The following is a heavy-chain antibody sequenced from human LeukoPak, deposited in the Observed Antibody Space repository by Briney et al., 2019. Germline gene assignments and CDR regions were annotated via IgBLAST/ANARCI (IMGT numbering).Heavy chain of an antibody. CDR1: GFTFSSYA. J-gene: IGHJ4*02. Sequence: GGPLRLSCAASGFTFSSYAMHWVRQAPGKGLEWVAVISYDGSNKYYADSVKGRFTISRDNSKNTLYLQMNSLRAEDTAVYYCAREGGQYYFDYWGQGTLVTVSS. V-gene: IGHV3-30-3*01. D-gene: IGHD1-26*01. CDR2: ISYDGSNK. CDR3: AREGGQYYFDY.